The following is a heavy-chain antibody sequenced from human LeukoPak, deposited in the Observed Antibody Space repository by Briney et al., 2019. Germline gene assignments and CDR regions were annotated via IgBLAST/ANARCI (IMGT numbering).Heavy chain of an antibody. V-gene: IGHV3-53*01. CDR1: GFTFSSYA. J-gene: IGHJ3*02. Sequence: GGSLRLSCAASGFTFSSYAMSWVRQAPGKGLEWVSVIYSGGSTYYADSVKGRFTISRDNSKNTLYLQMNSLRAEDTAVYYCARDLSGSRDAFDIWGQGTMVTVSS. CDR2: IYSGGST. CDR3: ARDLSGSRDAFDI. D-gene: IGHD1-26*01.